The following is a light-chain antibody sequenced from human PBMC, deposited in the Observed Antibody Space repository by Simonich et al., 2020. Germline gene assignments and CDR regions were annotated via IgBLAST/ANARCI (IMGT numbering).Light chain of an antibody. Sequence: IVMTQSPDSLAVSLGERATIHCKSSQSVLYSSSNKNYLAWYQQNPGQPPKLLIYWAPTRESGVPDRFRGSGSGTDFTLTISSLQAEDVAVYYCQQYYSTPYTFGQGTKLEIK. J-gene: IGKJ2*01. CDR1: QSVLYSSSNKNY. CDR3: QQYYSTPYT. V-gene: IGKV4-1*01. CDR2: WAP.